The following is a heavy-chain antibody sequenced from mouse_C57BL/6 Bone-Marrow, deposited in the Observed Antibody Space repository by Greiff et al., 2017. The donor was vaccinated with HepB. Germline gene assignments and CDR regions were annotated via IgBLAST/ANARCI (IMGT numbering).Heavy chain of an antibody. CDR2: IDPENGDT. Sequence: EVKLVESGAELVRPGASVKLSCTASDFNIKDDYMHWVKQRPEQGLEWIGWIDPENGDTEYASKFQGKATITADTSSNTAYLQLSSLTSEDTAVYYCTTDAMDYWGQGTSVTVSS. V-gene: IGHV14-4*01. CDR3: TTDAMDY. J-gene: IGHJ4*01. CDR1: DFNIKDDY.